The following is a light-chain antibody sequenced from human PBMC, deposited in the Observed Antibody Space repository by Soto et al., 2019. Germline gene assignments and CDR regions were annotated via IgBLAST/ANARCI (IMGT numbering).Light chain of an antibody. CDR3: ETWDSNTRV. V-gene: IGLV4-60*03. J-gene: IGLJ3*02. Sequence: VVTQSSSASASLGSSVKLTCTLSSGHSSYIIAWHQQQPGKAPRYLMKLEGSGSYNKGSGVPDRFSGSSSGADRYLTISNLQSEDEADYYCETWDSNTRVFGGGTKLTVL. CDR2: LEGSGSY. CDR1: SGHSSYI.